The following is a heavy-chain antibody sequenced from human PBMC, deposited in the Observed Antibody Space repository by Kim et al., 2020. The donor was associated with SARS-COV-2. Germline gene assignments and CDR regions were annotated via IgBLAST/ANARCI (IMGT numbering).Heavy chain of an antibody. CDR1: GASIHIGGYY. D-gene: IGHD1-1*01. CDR2: IYYSGST. V-gene: IGHV4-31*03. Sequence: SETLSLTCTVSGASIHIGGYYWSWIRQHPGKGLEWIGYIYYSGSTYYNPSLKSRLTISVDTSQNQFSLKVSSVTTADTAVYFCARSEDWNHIRNWGQGTLVTVSS. J-gene: IGHJ4*02. CDR3: ARSEDWNHIRN.